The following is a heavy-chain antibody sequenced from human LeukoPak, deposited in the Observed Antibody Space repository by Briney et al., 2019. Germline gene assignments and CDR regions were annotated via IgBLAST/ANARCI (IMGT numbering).Heavy chain of an antibody. CDR2: ISGSGGST. CDR1: GFVFSNYW. D-gene: IGHD3-9*01. J-gene: IGHJ4*02. V-gene: IGHV3-23*01. Sequence: GGSLRLSCSASGFVFSNYWMSWVRQAPGKGLEWVPAISGSGGSTYYADSVKGRFTISRDNSKNTLYLQMNSLRAEDTAVYYCAKDNYSAEYFDWLSRILFDYWGQGTLVTVSS. CDR3: AKDNYSAEYFDWLSRILFDY.